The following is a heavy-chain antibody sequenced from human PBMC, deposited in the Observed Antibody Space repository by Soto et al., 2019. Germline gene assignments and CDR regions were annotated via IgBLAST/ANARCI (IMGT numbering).Heavy chain of an antibody. CDR3: ARAAPRYWSGGSCYSGRGY. J-gene: IGHJ4*02. Sequence: PSETLSLTCAVYGGSFSGYYWSWIRQPPGKGLEWIGEINHSGSTNYNPSLKSRVTISVDTSKNQFSLKLSSVTAADTAVYYCARAAPRYWSGGSCYSGRGYWGQGALVTVSS. CDR1: GGSFSGYY. CDR2: INHSGST. D-gene: IGHD2-15*01. V-gene: IGHV4-34*01.